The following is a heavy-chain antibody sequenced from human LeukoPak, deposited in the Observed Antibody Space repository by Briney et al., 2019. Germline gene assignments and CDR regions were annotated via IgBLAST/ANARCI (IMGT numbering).Heavy chain of an antibody. CDR3: ARAHTIFGVVDAFDI. CDR2: IIPIFGTA. CDR1: GGTFSSYA. V-gene: IGHV1-69*01. J-gene: IGHJ3*02. D-gene: IGHD3-3*01. Sequence: ASVKVSCKASGGTFSSYAISWVRQAPGQGLEWMGGIIPIFGTANYAQKFQGRVTITADESTSTAYMELSSLRSEDTAVYYCARAHTIFGVVDAFDIWGQGTMVTVSS.